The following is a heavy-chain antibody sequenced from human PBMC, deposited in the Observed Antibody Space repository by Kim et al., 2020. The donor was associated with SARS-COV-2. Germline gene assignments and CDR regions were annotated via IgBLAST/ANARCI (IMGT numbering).Heavy chain of an antibody. Sequence: GGSLRLSCAASGFTFSSYGMHWVRQAPGKGLEWVAVISYDGSDKYYADSVTGRFTISRDNSENTLYLQMNSLRAEDTAVYYCAKDIDHCSGGSYRLFDYWGQGTLVTVSS. CDR3: AKDIDHCSGGSYRLFDY. CDR2: ISYDGSDK. V-gene: IGHV3-30*18. J-gene: IGHJ4*02. CDR1: GFTFSSYG. D-gene: IGHD2-15*01.